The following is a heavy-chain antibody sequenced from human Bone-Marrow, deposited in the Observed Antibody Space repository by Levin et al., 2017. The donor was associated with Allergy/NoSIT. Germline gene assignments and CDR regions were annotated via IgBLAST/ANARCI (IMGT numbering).Heavy chain of an antibody. CDR1: GFNVSSYG. CDR2: MRYNRNDK. Sequence: GESLKISCVVSGFNVSSYGMHWVRQAPGKGLEWVAVMRYNRNDKKYGDSVKGRFTVSRDTSKNTLYLQMNSLGAEDTAVYYCARGESLFGSGTEAYWGQGTLVTVSS. CDR3: ARGESLFGSGTEAY. J-gene: IGHJ4*02. V-gene: IGHV3-33*01. D-gene: IGHD3-10*01.